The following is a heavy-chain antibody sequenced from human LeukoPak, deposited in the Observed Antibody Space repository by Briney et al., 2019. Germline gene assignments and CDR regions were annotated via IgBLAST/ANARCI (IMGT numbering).Heavy chain of an antibody. CDR2: IYYSGST. Sequence: PSETLSLTYTVSGGSISSYYRSWIRQPPGKGLEWIGYIYYSGSTNYNPSLKSRVTISVDTSKNQFSLKLSSVTAADTAVYYCARVAEMATAALFDYWGQGTLVTVSS. CDR1: GGSISSYY. V-gene: IGHV4-59*01. J-gene: IGHJ4*02. CDR3: ARVAEMATAALFDY. D-gene: IGHD5-24*01.